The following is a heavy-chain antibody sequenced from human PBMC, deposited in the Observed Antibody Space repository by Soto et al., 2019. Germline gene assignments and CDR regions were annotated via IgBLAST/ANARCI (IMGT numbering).Heavy chain of an antibody. D-gene: IGHD3-10*01. CDR1: GFTFSSYA. CDR3: AKYGGPCKPLDC. J-gene: IGHJ4*02. Sequence: GESLKISCAASGFTFSSYAMSWVRQAPGKGLEWVSAISGSGGSTYYADSVKGRFTISRDNSKNTLYLQMNSLRAEDTAVYYCAKYGGPCKPLDCWGQGTLVTVSS. CDR2: ISGSGGST. V-gene: IGHV3-23*01.